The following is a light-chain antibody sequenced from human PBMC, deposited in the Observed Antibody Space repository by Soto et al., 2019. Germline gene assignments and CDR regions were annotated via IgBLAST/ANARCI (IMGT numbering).Light chain of an antibody. CDR1: QSISSY. V-gene: IGKV1-39*01. Sequence: DIQMTQSPSSLSASVGDRVTITCRASQSISSYLNWYQQKPGKAPKLLIYAASTLQSGVPSRFSGSGSGTDFTLTISSLQPEDFATYSCQQLHSWGVTFGGGTKVEIK. CDR2: AAS. J-gene: IGKJ4*01. CDR3: QQLHSWGVT.